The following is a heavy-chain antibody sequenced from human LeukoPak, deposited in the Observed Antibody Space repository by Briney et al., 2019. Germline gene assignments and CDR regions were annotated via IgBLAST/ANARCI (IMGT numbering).Heavy chain of an antibody. D-gene: IGHD3-10*01. CDR3: ARKENVYYYFDY. Sequence: PSETLSLTCAVSGYSITSSSWWGWIRQPPGKGLEWIGYIYHSGTTYYNPSLQSRVTMSVDTSKNQFSLKLSTVTAVDTAVYYCARKENVYYYFDYWGQGTLVTVSS. CDR1: GYSITSSSW. CDR2: IYHSGTT. J-gene: IGHJ4*02. V-gene: IGHV4-28*01.